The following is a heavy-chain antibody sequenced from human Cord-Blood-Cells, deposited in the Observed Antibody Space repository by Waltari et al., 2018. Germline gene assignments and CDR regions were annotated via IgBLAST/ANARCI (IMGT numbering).Heavy chain of an antibody. D-gene: IGHD6-13*01. V-gene: IGHV4-38-2*02. CDR2: IYHSGST. CDR3: ASVPLNTPAAGNFDY. CDR1: GYSISSGYY. J-gene: IGHJ4*02. Sequence: QVQLQESGPGLVKHSETLSLTCTVSGYSISSGYYWGWIRQPPGKGLEWIGSIYHSGSTYYNPSLKSRVTISVDTSKNQFSLKLSSVTAADTAVYYCASVPLNTPAAGNFDYWGQGTLVTVSS.